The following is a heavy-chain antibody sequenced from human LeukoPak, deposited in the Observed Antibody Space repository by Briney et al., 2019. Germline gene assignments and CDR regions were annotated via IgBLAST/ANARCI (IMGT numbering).Heavy chain of an antibody. Sequence: SVKVSCTASGGTFSSYAISWVRQAPGQGLEWMGGIIPIFGTANYAQKFQGRVTITADESTSTAYMELSSLRSEDTAVYYCARDKRYYYDSSGSNWFDPWGQGTLVTVSS. CDR2: IIPIFGTA. CDR3: ARDKRYYYDSSGSNWFDP. D-gene: IGHD3-22*01. CDR1: GGTFSSYA. V-gene: IGHV1-69*13. J-gene: IGHJ5*02.